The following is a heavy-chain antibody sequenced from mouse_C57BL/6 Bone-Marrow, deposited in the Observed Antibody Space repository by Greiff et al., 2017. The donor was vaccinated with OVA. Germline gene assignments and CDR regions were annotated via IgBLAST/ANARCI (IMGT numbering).Heavy chain of an antibody. CDR3: TRSYSNYGDFDY. V-gene: IGHV1-15*01. D-gene: IGHD2-5*01. J-gene: IGHJ2*01. CDR1: GYTFTDYE. Sequence: QVQLKQSGAELVRPGASVTLSCKASGYTFTDYEMHWVKQTPVHGLEWIGAIDPETGGTAYHQKFKGQAILSADKSSSTAYLELRSLTSEDSAVYYCTRSYSNYGDFDYWGQGTTLTVSS. CDR2: IDPETGGT.